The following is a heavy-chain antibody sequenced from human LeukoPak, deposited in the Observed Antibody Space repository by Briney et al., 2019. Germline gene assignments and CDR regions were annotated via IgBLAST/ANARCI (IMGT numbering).Heavy chain of an antibody. Sequence: GGSLRLSCAASGFTFSSYEMNWVRQAPGKGLEWVSYISSSGSTIYYADSVKGRFTISRDNAKNSLYLQMNSLRAEDTAVYYCARGPLVGDYFDYWGQGTLVTVSS. CDR2: ISSSGSTI. J-gene: IGHJ4*02. D-gene: IGHD1-26*01. V-gene: IGHV3-48*03. CDR3: ARGPLVGDYFDY. CDR1: GFTFSSYE.